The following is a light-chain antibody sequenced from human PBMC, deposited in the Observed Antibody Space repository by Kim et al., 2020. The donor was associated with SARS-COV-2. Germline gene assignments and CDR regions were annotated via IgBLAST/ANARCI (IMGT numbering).Light chain of an antibody. V-gene: IGKV3-20*01. CDR1: QSITNRY. CDR3: HQYGSSPIT. CDR2: GAS. J-gene: IGKJ5*01. Sequence: EIVLTQSPGTLSLSPGERATLSCRASQSITNRYLAWYQQKSGQAPSLLIYGASSRATGIPDRFSGSGSGPDFTLTISRLEPEDSTVYYCHQYGSSPITFGQGTRLEIK.